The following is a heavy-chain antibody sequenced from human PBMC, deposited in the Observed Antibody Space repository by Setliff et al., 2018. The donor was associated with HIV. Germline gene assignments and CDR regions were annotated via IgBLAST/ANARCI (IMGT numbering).Heavy chain of an antibody. Sequence: ASVKVSCKASGYTFTGYYMHWVRQAPGQGLEWMGWINPNRGGTNYAQKFQGWVTMTRDTSISTAYMELSRLRSDDTAVYYCARFHSSGWYNGMDVWGQGTTVTVTS. CDR1: GYTFTGYY. V-gene: IGHV1-2*04. J-gene: IGHJ6*02. D-gene: IGHD6-19*01. CDR2: INPNRGGT. CDR3: ARFHSSGWYNGMDV.